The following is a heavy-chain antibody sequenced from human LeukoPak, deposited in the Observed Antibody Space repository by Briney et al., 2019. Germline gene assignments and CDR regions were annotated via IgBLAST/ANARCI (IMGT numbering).Heavy chain of an antibody. J-gene: IGHJ5*02. Sequence: GESLKISCKGSGYSFTSYWIGWVRQMPGKGLEWMGIIYPGDSDTRYSPSFQGQVTISADKSINTAYLQWSSLKASDTAMYYCARRGYCSSTSCSKSSLWFDPWGQGTLVTVSS. CDR1: GYSFTSYW. V-gene: IGHV5-51*01. CDR3: ARRGYCSSTSCSKSSLWFDP. CDR2: IYPGDSDT. D-gene: IGHD2-2*01.